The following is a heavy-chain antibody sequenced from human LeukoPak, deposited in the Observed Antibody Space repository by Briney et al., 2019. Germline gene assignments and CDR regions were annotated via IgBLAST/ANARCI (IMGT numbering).Heavy chain of an antibody. CDR1: GFTFSSYG. CDR2: VSYDGSTR. Sequence: GGSLRPSCAASGFTFSSYGMHCVRQAPGQVLDWAASVSYDGSTRFYADSVKGRFAISRDNSKNTLYLQMNSLRAEDTAVYYCAKDQRASSAWYGYFGFWGQGTLVTVSS. D-gene: IGHD6-19*01. CDR3: AKDQRASSAWYGYFGF. J-gene: IGHJ4*02. V-gene: IGHV3-30*18.